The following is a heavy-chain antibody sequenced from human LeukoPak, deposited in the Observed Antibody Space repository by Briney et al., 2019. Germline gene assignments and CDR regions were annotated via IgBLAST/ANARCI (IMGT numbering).Heavy chain of an antibody. CDR1: GFTVNSNY. Sequence: GGSLRLSCAASGFTVNSNYMSWVRQAPGKGLEWVSIIYSGGTTYYADSVKGRFTISRDISKNTLYLQMNSLRAEDTAVYYCAGPRFGELLYDYWGQGTLVTVS. CDR3: AGPRFGELLYDY. J-gene: IGHJ4*02. V-gene: IGHV3-53*01. CDR2: IYSGGTT. D-gene: IGHD3-10*01.